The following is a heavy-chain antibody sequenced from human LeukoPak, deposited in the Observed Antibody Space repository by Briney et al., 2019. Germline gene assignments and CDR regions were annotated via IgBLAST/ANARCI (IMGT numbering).Heavy chain of an antibody. CDR3: ARRYCSSTSCYGNFDY. CDR1: GGTFSSYA. D-gene: IGHD2-2*01. J-gene: IGHJ4*02. V-gene: IGHV1-69*13. CDR2: IIPIFGTA. Sequence: ASVKVSCKASGGTFSSYAISWVRQAPGQGLEWMGGIIPIFGTANYAQKFQGRVAITADESTSTAYMELSSLRSEDTAVYYCARRYCSSTSCYGNFDYWGQGTLVTVSS.